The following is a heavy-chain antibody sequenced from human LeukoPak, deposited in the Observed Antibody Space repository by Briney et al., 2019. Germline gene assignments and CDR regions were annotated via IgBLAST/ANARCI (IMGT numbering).Heavy chain of an antibody. CDR3: ARESNRWYDMDV. V-gene: IGHV3-30-3*01. CDR1: GFTFRSYA. J-gene: IGHJ6*02. D-gene: IGHD2-15*01. CDR2: ISHDGSHE. Sequence: GGSLRLPCAGSGFTFRSYAIHWVRLAPGKGLEWVALISHDGSHEYYADSVKGRLTISRDNPKNTVYLQMNGLTTEDTAVYYCARESNRWYDMDVWGQGTTVTVSS.